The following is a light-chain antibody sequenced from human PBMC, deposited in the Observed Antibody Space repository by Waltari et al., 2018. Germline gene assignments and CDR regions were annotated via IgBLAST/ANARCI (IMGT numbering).Light chain of an antibody. Sequence: EIVLTQSPATLSLSPGKRATLSCRASQSVSDFLGWYQQKPGQAPRLLIYDTSHRAPGIPDRFRGSGSGTDFTLTISSLEPEDFAVYYCQQRRYGLTFGGGTKVDIK. CDR3: QQRRYGLT. CDR1: QSVSDF. V-gene: IGKV3-11*01. J-gene: IGKJ4*01. CDR2: DTS.